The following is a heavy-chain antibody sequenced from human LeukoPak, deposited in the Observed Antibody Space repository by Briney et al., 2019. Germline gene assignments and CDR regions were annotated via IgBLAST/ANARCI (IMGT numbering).Heavy chain of an antibody. V-gene: IGHV3-30*02. J-gene: IGHJ4*02. CDR3: AKPMVYAPLDY. CDR1: GFTFSSYG. Sequence: GGSLRLSCAASGFTFSSYGMHRVRQAPGKGLEWVSFIRYDGSNTYYADSVKGRFTISRDNSKNTLYLQMNSLRAEDTAVYYCAKPMVYAPLDYWGQGTLVTVSS. D-gene: IGHD2-8*01. CDR2: IRYDGSNT.